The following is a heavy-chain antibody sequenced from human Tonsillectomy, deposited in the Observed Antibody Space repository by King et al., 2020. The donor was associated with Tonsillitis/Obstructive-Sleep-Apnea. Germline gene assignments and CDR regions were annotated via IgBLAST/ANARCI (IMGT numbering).Heavy chain of an antibody. CDR2: IIPIFGTA. Sequence: VQLVESGAEVKKPGSSVKVSCKASGGTFSSYAISWVRQAPGQGLEWMGGIIPIFGTANYAQKFQGRVTITADESRSTAYMELSSLRSEDTAGYYCAREGIVVRGDECYFDYFGQGTPVTVSS. CDR1: GGTFSSYA. V-gene: IGHV1-69*01. CDR3: AREGIVVRGDECYFDY. J-gene: IGHJ4*02. D-gene: IGHD3-10*01.